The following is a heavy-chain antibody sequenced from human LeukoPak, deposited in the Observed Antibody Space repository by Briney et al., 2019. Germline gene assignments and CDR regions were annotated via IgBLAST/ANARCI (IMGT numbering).Heavy chain of an antibody. CDR2: ISYDGSNK. CDR3: ASPPPYPV. CDR1: GFTFSSYA. Sequence: GRSLRLSCAASGFTFSSYAMHWVRQAPGKGLEWVAVISYDGSNKYYADSVKGRFTISRDNSKNTLYPQMNSLRAEDTAVYYCASPPPYPVWGQGTLVTVSS. J-gene: IGHJ4*02. V-gene: IGHV3-30-3*01.